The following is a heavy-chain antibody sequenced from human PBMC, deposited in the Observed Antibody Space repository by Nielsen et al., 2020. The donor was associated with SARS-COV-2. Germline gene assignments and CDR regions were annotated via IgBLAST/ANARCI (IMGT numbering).Heavy chain of an antibody. CDR1: GFTFSSYS. D-gene: IGHD6-19*01. Sequence: GESLKISCAASGFTFSSYSMNWVRQAPGKGLEWVSSISSSSSYIYYADSVKGRFTISRDNAKNSLYLQMNSLRAEDTALYYCATSPSVAGPNYYYYGMDVWGQGTTVTVSS. V-gene: IGHV3-21*04. J-gene: IGHJ6*02. CDR2: ISSSSSYI. CDR3: ATSPSVAGPNYYYYGMDV.